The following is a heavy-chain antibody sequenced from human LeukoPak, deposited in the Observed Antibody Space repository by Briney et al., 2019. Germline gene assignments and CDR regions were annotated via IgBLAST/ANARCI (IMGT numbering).Heavy chain of an antibody. J-gene: IGHJ4*02. CDR2: INWNGGST. D-gene: IGHD3-16*02. CDR3: ASSGLYDYVWGSYRPPFDY. V-gene: IGHV3-20*04. Sequence: GGSLRLSCAASGFTFDDYGMSWVRHAPGKGLESVSGINWNGGSTGYADSVKGRFTISRDNAKSSLYVQMNSLRAEDTALYYCASSGLYDYVWGSYRPPFDYWGQGTLVTVSS. CDR1: GFTFDDYG.